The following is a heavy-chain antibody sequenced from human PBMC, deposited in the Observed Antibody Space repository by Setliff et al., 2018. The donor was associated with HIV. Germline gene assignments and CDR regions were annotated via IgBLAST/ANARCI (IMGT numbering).Heavy chain of an antibody. D-gene: IGHD3-3*01. Sequence: ASVKVSCKASGYTFTNFYLHWVRQAPGQGLEWMGWINPNSLDTNYVQNFQGRVTMTSDTSINTAYMDLSRLRSDDTAVYYCVRFYGFWGAYYGYYFDYWGQGTLVTVSS. J-gene: IGHJ4*02. V-gene: IGHV1-2*02. CDR3: VRFYGFWGAYYGYYFDY. CDR1: GYTFTNFY. CDR2: INPNSLDT.